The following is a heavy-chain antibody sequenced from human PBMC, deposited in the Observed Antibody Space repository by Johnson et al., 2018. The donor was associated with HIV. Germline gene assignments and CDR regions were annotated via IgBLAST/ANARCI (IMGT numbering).Heavy chain of an antibody. Sequence: QVQLVESGGGVVQPGTSLRLSCAASGFTFSSYAMHWVRQAPGKGLEWVAVISYDGSNKYYADSVKGRFTISRDNSKNTLYLQMNSLRAEDTALYYCARALRVVVVAATFDAFDIWGQGTMVTVSS. V-gene: IGHV3-30-3*01. CDR2: ISYDGSNK. CDR1: GFTFSSYA. D-gene: IGHD2-15*01. CDR3: ARALRVVVVAATFDAFDI. J-gene: IGHJ3*02.